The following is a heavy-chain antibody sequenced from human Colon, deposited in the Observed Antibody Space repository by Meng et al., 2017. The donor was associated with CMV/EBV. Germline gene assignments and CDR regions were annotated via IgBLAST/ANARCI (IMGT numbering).Heavy chain of an antibody. V-gene: IGHV4-38-2*02. J-gene: IGHJ4*02. CDR2: IYHTGTT. CDR1: GYSISSGFY. CDR3: SRQARD. Sequence: SETLSLTCNVSGYSISSGFYWAWICQPPGKGLEWIAQIYHTGTTLYNPSLKTRVTMSVDTSKNQFSLTLTAVTAADTAVYYCSRQARDWGPGTLVTVSS.